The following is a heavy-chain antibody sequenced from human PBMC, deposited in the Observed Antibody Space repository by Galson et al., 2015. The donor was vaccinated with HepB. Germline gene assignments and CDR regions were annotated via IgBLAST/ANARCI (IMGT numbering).Heavy chain of an antibody. CDR3: ARDSRRADFYDRSGDFDY. D-gene: IGHD3-22*01. CDR1: GFTFSSHA. J-gene: IGHJ4*02. CDR2: ISYDGNNK. V-gene: IGHV3-30-3*01. Sequence: SLRLSCAASGFTFSSHAMHWVRQAPGKGLEWVAVISYDGNNKYYADSVKGRFTISRDNSKNTLYLQMNSLRTEDTAVYSCARDSRRADFYDRSGDFDYWGQGTLLTVSS.